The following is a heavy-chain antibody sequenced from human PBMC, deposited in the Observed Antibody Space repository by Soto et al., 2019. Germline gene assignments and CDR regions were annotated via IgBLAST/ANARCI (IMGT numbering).Heavy chain of an antibody. J-gene: IGHJ4*02. Sequence: QEQLQESGPGLVKPSGTLSLTCAVSGVSISSDNWWTWVRQPPGKGLEWIGEIHHSRGTNYSPSLKSRVTISTDESKNQFSLKLMSVTAADTAVYYCASRTADRPYWGPGTLVTVSS. CDR1: GVSISSDNW. CDR2: IHHSRGT. V-gene: IGHV4-4*02. CDR3: ASRTADRPY. D-gene: IGHD6-6*01.